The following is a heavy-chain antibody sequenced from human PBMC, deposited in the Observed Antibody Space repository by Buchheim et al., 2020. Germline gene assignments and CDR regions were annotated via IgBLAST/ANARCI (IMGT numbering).Heavy chain of an antibody. V-gene: IGHV3-30*18. CDR1: GFTFSSYG. D-gene: IGHD6-13*01. CDR2: ISYDGSNK. Sequence: QVQLVESGGGVVQPGRSLRLSCAASGFTFSSYGMHWFRQAPGKGLEWVAVISYDGSNKYYADSVKGRFTISRDNSKNTLYLQMNSLRAEDTAVYYCAKDYATAAGIYYYYGMDVWGQGTT. J-gene: IGHJ6*02. CDR3: AKDYATAAGIYYYYGMDV.